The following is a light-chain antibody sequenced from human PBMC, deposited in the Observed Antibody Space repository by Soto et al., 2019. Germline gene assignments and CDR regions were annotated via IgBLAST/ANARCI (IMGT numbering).Light chain of an antibody. Sequence: EIVLTQSPGTLSLSPGERATLSCRASQRVSSNFLAWYQQKPGQAPRLLIYGASSRATGIPDRFSGSGSGTDFTLTISRLEPEDFAVYYCQQYDSSPLTFGGGTKVEIK. J-gene: IGKJ4*01. V-gene: IGKV3-20*01. CDR2: GAS. CDR1: QRVSSNF. CDR3: QQYDSSPLT.